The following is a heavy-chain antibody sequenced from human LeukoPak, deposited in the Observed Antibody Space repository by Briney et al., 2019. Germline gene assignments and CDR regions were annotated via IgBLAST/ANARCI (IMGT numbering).Heavy chain of an antibody. CDR2: ISGSGGSA. V-gene: IGHV3-23*01. Sequence: PGGSLRLSCAASGFTFSSYAMSWVRQAPGKGLEWVSAISGSGGSAYYADSVKGRFTISRDNSKNTLYLQMNSLRAEDTAVYYCAKWEYSSSGFDPWGQGTLVTVSS. D-gene: IGHD6-6*01. CDR1: GFTFSSYA. CDR3: AKWEYSSSGFDP. J-gene: IGHJ5*02.